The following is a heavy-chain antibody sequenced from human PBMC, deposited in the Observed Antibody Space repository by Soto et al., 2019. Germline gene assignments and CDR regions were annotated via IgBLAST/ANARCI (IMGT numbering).Heavy chain of an antibody. CDR3: ARATIELLHAFDI. J-gene: IGHJ3*02. CDR1: GFTVSSNY. Sequence: GGSLRLSCAASGFTVSSNYMSWVRQAPGKGLEWVSVIYSGGSTYYADSVKGRFTISRDNSKNTLYLQMNSLRAEDTAVYYCARATIELLHAFDIWGQGTMVTVSS. D-gene: IGHD1-26*01. V-gene: IGHV3-53*01. CDR2: IYSGGST.